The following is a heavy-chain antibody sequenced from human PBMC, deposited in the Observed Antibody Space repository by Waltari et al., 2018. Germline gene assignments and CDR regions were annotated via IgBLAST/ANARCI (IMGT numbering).Heavy chain of an antibody. Sequence: VRQASRKGLEWMGGFDPEDGETIYAQKFQGRVTMTLDTPTDTAYMHLSSLRSEDTAVYYCGTDLFWTGYSSRRRAFDVWGQGTMVTVSS. V-gene: IGHV1-24*01. J-gene: IGHJ3*01. CDR2: FDPEDGET. CDR3: GTDLFWTGYSSRRRAFDV. D-gene: IGHD6-13*01.